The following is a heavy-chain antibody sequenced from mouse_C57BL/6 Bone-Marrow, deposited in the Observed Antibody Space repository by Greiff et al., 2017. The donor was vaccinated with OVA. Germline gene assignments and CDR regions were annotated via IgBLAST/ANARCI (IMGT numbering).Heavy chain of an antibody. D-gene: IGHD2-4*01. Sequence: EVKLVESGGGLVKPGGSLKLSCAASGFTFSSYAMSWVRQTPEKRLEWVATISDGGSYTYYPDNVKGRFTISRDNAKNNLYLQMSQLKSEDTAMYYCARVTAPITTFAYWGQGTLVTVSA. V-gene: IGHV5-4*03. CDR3: ARVTAPITTFAY. J-gene: IGHJ3*01. CDR1: GFTFSSYA. CDR2: ISDGGSYT.